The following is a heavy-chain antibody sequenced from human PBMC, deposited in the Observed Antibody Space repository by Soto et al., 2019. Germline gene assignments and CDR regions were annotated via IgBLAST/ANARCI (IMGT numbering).Heavy chain of an antibody. V-gene: IGHV1-2*02. D-gene: IGHD6-19*01. CDR2: INPNSGGT. Sequence: AASVKVSFKASGYTFTGYYMHWVRQAPGQGLEWMGWINPNSGGTNYAQKFQGRVTMTRDTSISTAYMELSRLRSDDTAVYYCARAGGSGWHGTDAFDIWGQGTMVTVSS. CDR1: GYTFTGYY. CDR3: ARAGGSGWHGTDAFDI. J-gene: IGHJ3*02.